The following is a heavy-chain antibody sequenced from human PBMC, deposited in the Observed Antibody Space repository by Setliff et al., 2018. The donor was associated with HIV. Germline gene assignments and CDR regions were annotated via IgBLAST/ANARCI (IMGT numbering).Heavy chain of an antibody. CDR3: GRLETGPATSAYGPFNS. CDR1: DASISTSNFL. V-gene: IGHV4-39*02. CDR2: SYYSSRT. J-gene: IGHJ4*02. D-gene: IGHD4-17*01. Sequence: SETLSLTCTVSDASISTSNFLWGWIRQSPGKGLEWIGSSYYSSRTYYNPSLKNRVTLSADTSKNHLSLKLTSLTAADTAVYYCGRLETGPATSAYGPFNSWGQGKMVTVSS.